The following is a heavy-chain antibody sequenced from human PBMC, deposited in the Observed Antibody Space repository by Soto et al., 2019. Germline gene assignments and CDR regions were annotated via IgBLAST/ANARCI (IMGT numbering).Heavy chain of an antibody. CDR2: ISGSGGST. Sequence: GGSLRLSCAASGFTFSSYAMSWVRQAPGKGMEWVSAISGSGGSTYYADSVKGRFTISRDNSKNTLYLQMNSLRAEDTAVYYCAKSYDFWSGYYKSFDYWGQGTLVTVSS. D-gene: IGHD3-3*01. CDR3: AKSYDFWSGYYKSFDY. CDR1: GFTFSSYA. J-gene: IGHJ4*02. V-gene: IGHV3-23*01.